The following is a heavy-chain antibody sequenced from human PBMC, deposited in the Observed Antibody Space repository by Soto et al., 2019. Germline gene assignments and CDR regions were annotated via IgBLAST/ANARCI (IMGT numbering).Heavy chain of an antibody. CDR3: AKDTDYDILTGYSLFDY. CDR2: ISGSGGST. Sequence: GGSLRLSCAASGFTFSSYAMSWVRQAPGKGLEWVSAISGSGGSTYYADSVKGRFTISRDNSKNTLYLQMNSLRAEDTAVYYCAKDTDYDILTGYSLFDYWGQGTLVTVSS. D-gene: IGHD3-9*01. CDR1: GFTFSSYA. V-gene: IGHV3-23*01. J-gene: IGHJ4*02.